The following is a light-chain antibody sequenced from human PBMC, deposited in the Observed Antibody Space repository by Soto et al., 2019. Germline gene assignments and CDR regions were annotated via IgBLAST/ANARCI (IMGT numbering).Light chain of an antibody. Sequence: QSVLTQPPSASGTPGQRVTISSSGSSSNVGSNTVNWYQQLPGTAPKLLIYSNNQRPSGVPDRFSGSKSGTSASLAISGLQSEDEADDYCAAWDDSLNGWVFGGGTKVTVL. CDR3: AAWDDSLNGWV. V-gene: IGLV1-44*01. J-gene: IGLJ3*02. CDR1: SSNVGSNT. CDR2: SNN.